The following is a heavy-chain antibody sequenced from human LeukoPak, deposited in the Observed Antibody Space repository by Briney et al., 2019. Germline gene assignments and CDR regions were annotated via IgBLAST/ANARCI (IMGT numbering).Heavy chain of an antibody. D-gene: IGHD3-10*01. V-gene: IGHV1-69*13. CDR2: IIPIFGTA. CDR3: ARGQIWFGRGYFDY. Sequence: ASVKVSCKASGGTFSSYAISWVRQAPGQGLEWMGGIIPIFGTANYAQRFQGRVTITADESTSTAYMELSSLRSEDTAVYYCARGQIWFGRGYFDYWGQGTLVTVSS. J-gene: IGHJ4*02. CDR1: GGTFSSYA.